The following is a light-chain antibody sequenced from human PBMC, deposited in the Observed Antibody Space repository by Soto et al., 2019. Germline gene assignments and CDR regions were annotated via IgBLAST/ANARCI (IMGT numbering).Light chain of an antibody. CDR1: SSDVGSYDY. J-gene: IGLJ1*01. Sequence: QSVLTQPASVSGSPGQSIAISCTGTSSDVGSYDYVSWYQQHPGKAPKLMIYGVSNRPSGVSNRFSGSKSGNTASLTISGLQAEDEADYYCSSYTSSNTAVFGTGTKVTVL. CDR2: GVS. CDR3: SSYTSSNTAV. V-gene: IGLV2-14*01.